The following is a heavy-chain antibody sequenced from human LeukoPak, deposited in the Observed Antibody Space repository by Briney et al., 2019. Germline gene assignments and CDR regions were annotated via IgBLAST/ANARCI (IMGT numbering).Heavy chain of an antibody. V-gene: IGHV3-23*01. CDR3: ARSAVGTSCCTAVDY. D-gene: IGHD1-26*01. J-gene: IGHJ4*02. CDR2: ISTSGDRT. CDR1: GFTFSTYA. Sequence: GGSLRLSCAASGFTFSTYAMTWVRQAPGKGLEWVSGISTSGDRTYYTDSVKGRFTISRDNSKNTLYLQMNSLRAEDTAEYYCARSAVGTSCCTAVDYWGQGTLVTVSS.